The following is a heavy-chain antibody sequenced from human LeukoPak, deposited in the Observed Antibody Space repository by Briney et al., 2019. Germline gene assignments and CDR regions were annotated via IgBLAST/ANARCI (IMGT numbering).Heavy chain of an antibody. CDR1: GGSISSSSYY. CDR2: IYYSAST. Sequence: SETLSLTCTVSGGSISSSSYYWGWIRQPPGKGLEWIGNIYYSASTYYNPSLKSRVTMSADTSKNQFSLKLSSVTAADTAAYYCARLGGYSGYDVALGAFDIWGQGTMVTVSS. CDR3: ARLGGYSGYDVALGAFDI. D-gene: IGHD5-12*01. J-gene: IGHJ3*02. V-gene: IGHV4-39*01.